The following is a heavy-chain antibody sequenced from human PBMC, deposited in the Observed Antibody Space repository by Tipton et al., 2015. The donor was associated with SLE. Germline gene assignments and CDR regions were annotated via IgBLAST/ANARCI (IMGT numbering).Heavy chain of an antibody. V-gene: IGHV4-38-2*02. CDR3: ARDPQGNERAPAAW. Sequence: TLSLTCTVSGYSISSGYYWAWIRQPPGKGLEWIAIIYHRGSTFYNLSLKSRVTISADTSKNQMSLRLTSVTAADTAVYYCARDPQGNERAPAAWWGQGTLLIVSS. CDR1: GYSISSGYY. CDR2: IYHRGST. J-gene: IGHJ4*02. D-gene: IGHD1-26*01.